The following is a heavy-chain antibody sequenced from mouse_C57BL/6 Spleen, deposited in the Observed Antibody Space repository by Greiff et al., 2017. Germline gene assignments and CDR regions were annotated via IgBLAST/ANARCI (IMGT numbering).Heavy chain of an antibody. D-gene: IGHD4-1*01. V-gene: IGHV5-6*01. CDR3: ARQELVWYFDV. CDR2: ISSGGSYT. J-gene: IGHJ1*03. Sequence: EVKLMESGGDLVKPGGSLKLSCAASGFTFSSYGMSWVRQTPDKRLEWVATISSGGSYTYYPDSVKGRFTISRDNAKNTLYLQMSSLKSEDTAMYYCARQELVWYFDVWGTGTTVTVSS. CDR1: GFTFSSYG.